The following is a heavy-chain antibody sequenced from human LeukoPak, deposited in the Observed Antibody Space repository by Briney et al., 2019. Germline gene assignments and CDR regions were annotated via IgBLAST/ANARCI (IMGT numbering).Heavy chain of an antibody. J-gene: IGHJ4*02. CDR1: GFTFSSYG. CDR3: ARGGEQWLRYFDY. V-gene: IGHV3-33*01. CDR2: IWYDGSNK. Sequence: GRSLRLSCAASGFTFSSYGMHWVRQAPGKGLEWVAVIWYDGSNKYYADSVKGRFTISRDNSKNTLYLQMNSLGAEGTAVYYCARGGEQWLRYFDYWGQGTLVTVSS. D-gene: IGHD6-19*01.